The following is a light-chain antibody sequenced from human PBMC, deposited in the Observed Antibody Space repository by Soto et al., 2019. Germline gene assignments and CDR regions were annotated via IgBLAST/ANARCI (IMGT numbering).Light chain of an antibody. Sequence: QSVLTQPPSVSAAPGQKVSISCSGSSSNIGNNYVSWYQQLPGTAPKLLIYENNRRPSGIPDRFYGSKSGTSATLGITGLQTGDEADYYCGTWDSRLSAVVFGGGTKLTVL. CDR1: SSNIGNNY. V-gene: IGLV1-51*01. CDR3: GTWDSRLSAVV. CDR2: ENN. J-gene: IGLJ2*01.